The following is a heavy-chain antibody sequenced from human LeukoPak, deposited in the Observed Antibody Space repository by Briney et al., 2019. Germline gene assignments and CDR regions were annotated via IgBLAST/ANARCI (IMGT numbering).Heavy chain of an antibody. J-gene: IGHJ4*02. Sequence: GGSLRLSCAASGFTFSGSAMHWVRQASGKGLEWVGRIRSKANSYATAYAASVKGRFTISRDDSKNTAYLQMNSLKTEDTAIYYCTKSPDFDYWGQGTLVTVSS. CDR2: IRSKANSYAT. V-gene: IGHV3-73*01. CDR1: GFTFSGSA. CDR3: TKSPDFDY.